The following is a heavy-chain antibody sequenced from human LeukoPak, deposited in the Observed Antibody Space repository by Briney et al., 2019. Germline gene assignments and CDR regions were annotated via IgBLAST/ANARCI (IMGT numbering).Heavy chain of an antibody. CDR2: ISGSGGST. D-gene: IGHD2-8*01. CDR1: GFTFSSYA. Sequence: GGSLRLSCAASGFTFSSYAMSWVRQAPGKGLEWVSAISGSGGSTYYADSVKGRFTISRDNSKNTLYLQMNSLRAEDTAVYYCAKEGEWSPPATLSWFDPWGQGTLVTVSS. V-gene: IGHV3-23*01. J-gene: IGHJ5*02. CDR3: AKEGEWSPPATLSWFDP.